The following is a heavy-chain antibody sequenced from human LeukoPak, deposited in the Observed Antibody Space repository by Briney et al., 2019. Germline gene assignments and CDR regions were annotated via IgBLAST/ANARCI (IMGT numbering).Heavy chain of an antibody. V-gene: IGHV4-59*11. Sequence: SETLSLTCTVSGVSISSHYWSRIRQPPGKGLEWIGYIYYSGSTNYNPSLKSRVTISVDTSKNQFSLKLSSVTAADTAVYYCARPGSSTEDAFAIWGQGTMVTVSS. D-gene: IGHD6-13*01. CDR1: GVSISSHY. J-gene: IGHJ3*02. CDR3: ARPGSSTEDAFAI. CDR2: IYYSGST.